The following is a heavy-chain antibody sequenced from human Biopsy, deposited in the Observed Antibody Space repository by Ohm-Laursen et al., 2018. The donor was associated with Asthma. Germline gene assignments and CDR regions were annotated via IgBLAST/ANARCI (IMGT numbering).Heavy chain of an antibody. Sequence: LSLTCAASGFDFSDYTMNWVRQAPGKGLEWVSSISSLSRYKYYSDSLMGRVTISRDNAKSSLHLQMSSLRAEDTAVYFCARDFTIGSGSPFHFWGPGTLVTVSS. CDR3: ARDFTIGSGSPFHF. V-gene: IGHV3-21*01. CDR2: ISSLSRYK. CDR1: GFDFSDYT. J-gene: IGHJ4*01. D-gene: IGHD3-10*01.